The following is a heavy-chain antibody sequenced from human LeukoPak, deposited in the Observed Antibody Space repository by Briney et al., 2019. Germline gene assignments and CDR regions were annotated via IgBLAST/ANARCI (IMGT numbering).Heavy chain of an antibody. CDR1: GFTFSSYA. J-gene: IGHJ4*02. D-gene: IGHD2-15*01. CDR3: ASSHECSGRQ. CDR2: ISGSGVST. V-gene: IGHV3-23*01. Sequence: AGSLRLSCAASGFTFSSYAMSWVRQAPRKGLEWVSTISGSGVSTYYADSVKGRFTISRDNAKNSLYLQMNSLCAEDWAACCSASSHECSGRQWGQRSVLPVSS.